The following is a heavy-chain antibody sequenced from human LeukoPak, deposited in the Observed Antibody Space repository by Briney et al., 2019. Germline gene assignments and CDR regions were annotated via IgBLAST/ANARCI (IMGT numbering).Heavy chain of an antibody. J-gene: IGHJ4*02. CDR3: ARASKQWLAPYYFDY. Sequence: GGSLRLSCAASGFTFSSYDMHWVRQATGKGLEWVSAIGTAGDTYYPGSVKGRFTISRENAKNSLYLQMNSLRAGDTAVYYCARASKQWLAPYYFDYWGQGTLVTASS. V-gene: IGHV3-13*04. CDR1: GFTFSSYD. D-gene: IGHD6-19*01. CDR2: IGTAGDT.